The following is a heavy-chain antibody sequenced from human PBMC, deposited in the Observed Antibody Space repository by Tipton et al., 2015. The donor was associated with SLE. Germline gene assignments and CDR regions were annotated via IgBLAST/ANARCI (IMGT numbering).Heavy chain of an antibody. D-gene: IGHD6-13*01. CDR3: ARHGIAADL. V-gene: IGHV4-39*01. J-gene: IGHJ5*02. Sequence: TLSLTCTVSGGSISSSSYYWGWIRQPPGKGLEWIGSVYYSGSTHYNPSLKSRATISVDTSKNQFSLKVSSVTAADTAVYYCARHGIAADLWGQGTLVTVSS. CDR2: VYYSGST. CDR1: GGSISSSSYY.